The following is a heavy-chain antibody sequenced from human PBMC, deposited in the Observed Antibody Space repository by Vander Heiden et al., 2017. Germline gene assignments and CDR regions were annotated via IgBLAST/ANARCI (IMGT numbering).Heavy chain of an antibody. CDR3: ARSPGALYYDFWSGYPYYFDY. CDR2: IFSNDEK. Sequence: QVTLKESGPVLAKPTETLTLTCTVSGFSLSHARMGVSWLRQPPGKALEWLAHIFSNDEKSYSTSLKCRLTISKDTSKSQVVLTMTNMDPVDTATYYCARSPGALYYDFWSGYPYYFDYWGQGTLVTVSS. CDR1: GFSLSHARMG. V-gene: IGHV2-26*01. J-gene: IGHJ4*02. D-gene: IGHD3-3*01.